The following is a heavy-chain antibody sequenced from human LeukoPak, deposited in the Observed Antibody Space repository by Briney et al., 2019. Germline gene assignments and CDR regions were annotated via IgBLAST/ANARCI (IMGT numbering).Heavy chain of an antibody. D-gene: IGHD3-10*01. V-gene: IGHV3-23*01. CDR3: AKDLYYYGSGSHQQNWFDP. J-gene: IGHJ5*02. Sequence: PGGSLRLSCAASGFTFSSYAMSWVRQAPGKGLEWVSAISGSGGSTYYADSVKGRFTISRDNSKNTLYLQMNSLRAEDTAVYYCAKDLYYYGSGSHQQNWFDPWGQGTLVTVSS. CDR1: GFTFSSYA. CDR2: ISGSGGST.